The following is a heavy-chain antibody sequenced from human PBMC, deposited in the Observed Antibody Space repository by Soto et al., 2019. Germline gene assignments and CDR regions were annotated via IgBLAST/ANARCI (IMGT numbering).Heavy chain of an antibody. CDR2: IGTAGDT. CDR3: ARSLAVAGLSYYFDY. CDR1: GFTFSSYD. V-gene: IGHV3-13*01. J-gene: IGHJ4*02. Sequence: VQLVESGGGLVQPGGSLRLSCAASGFTFSSYDMHWVRQATGKGLEWVSAIGTAGDTYYPGSVKGRFTISRENAKNSLYLQMNSLRAEDTAVYYCARSLAVAGLSYYFDYWGQGTLVTVSS. D-gene: IGHD6-19*01.